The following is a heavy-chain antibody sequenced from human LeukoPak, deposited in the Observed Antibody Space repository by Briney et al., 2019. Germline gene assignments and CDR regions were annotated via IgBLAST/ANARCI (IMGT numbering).Heavy chain of an antibody. J-gene: IGHJ3*02. D-gene: IGHD3-10*01. CDR1: GFTFSSYA. V-gene: IGHV3-23*01. Sequence: GGSLRLSCAASGFTFSSYAMSWVRQAPGKGLEWVSAISGGGGSTYYADSVKGRFTISRDNSKNTLYLQMNSLRAEDTAVYYCAKDRYSASGSSYGNAFDIWGQGTMVTVSS. CDR2: ISGGGGST. CDR3: AKDRYSASGSSYGNAFDI.